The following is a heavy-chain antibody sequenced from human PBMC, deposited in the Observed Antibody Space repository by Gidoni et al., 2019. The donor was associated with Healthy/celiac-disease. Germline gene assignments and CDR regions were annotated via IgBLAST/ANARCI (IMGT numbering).Heavy chain of an antibody. CDR3: AKGECSSTSCSYVY. Sequence: EVQLLESGGGLVQPGGSLSLSCAASGFPFSRYAMSWVRQAPGKGLEWVSAIRGSGGSTYYADSVKGRFTISRDNSKNTLYLQMNSLRAEDTAVYYCAKGECSSTSCSYVYWGQGTLVTVSS. D-gene: IGHD2-2*01. CDR1: GFPFSRYA. J-gene: IGHJ4*02. V-gene: IGHV3-23*01. CDR2: IRGSGGST.